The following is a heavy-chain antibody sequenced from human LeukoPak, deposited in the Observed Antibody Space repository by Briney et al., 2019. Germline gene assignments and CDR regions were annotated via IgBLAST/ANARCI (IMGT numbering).Heavy chain of an antibody. J-gene: IGHJ3*02. CDR2: IYYTGNT. D-gene: IGHD3-10*01. CDR3: TKSDGYGLTRI. V-gene: IGHV4-39*07. Sequence: PSETLSLTCSVSGDSIIGYYWGWIRQPPGKGLEWIGNIYYTGNTYYNSSLKSRVTISLDTSKNQFSLKVISMTAADTAAYYCTKSDGYGLTRICGRGTMVTVSS. CDR1: GDSIIGYY.